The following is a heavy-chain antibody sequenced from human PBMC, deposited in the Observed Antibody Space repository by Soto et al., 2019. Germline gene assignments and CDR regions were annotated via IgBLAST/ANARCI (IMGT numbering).Heavy chain of an antibody. Sequence: GASVKVSCKASGYTFTTYDINWVRQATGRGLEWMGWMNPNSGRTGYARKFQGRVTMTRDTSISTAYMEPSSLTSDDTAVYYCARGEGSANDYYMDVWGKGTTVTVSS. CDR3: ARGEGSANDYYMDV. V-gene: IGHV1-8*01. CDR1: GYTFTTYD. J-gene: IGHJ6*03. D-gene: IGHD6-19*01. CDR2: MNPNSGRT.